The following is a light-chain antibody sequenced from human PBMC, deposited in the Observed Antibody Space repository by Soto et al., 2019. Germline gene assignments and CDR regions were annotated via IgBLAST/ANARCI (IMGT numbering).Light chain of an antibody. CDR3: TSYTASTTLVV. CDR2: DVT. CDR1: SSDVGGFDY. V-gene: IGLV2-14*01. Sequence: QSALTQPASVSGSPGQSITISCTGTSSDVGGFDYVSWYQQHPGKAPKLMIYDVTNRPSGVSHRFSGSKSGNTASLTISGLQAEDEADYYCTSYTASTTLVVFGGGTKLTVL. J-gene: IGLJ2*01.